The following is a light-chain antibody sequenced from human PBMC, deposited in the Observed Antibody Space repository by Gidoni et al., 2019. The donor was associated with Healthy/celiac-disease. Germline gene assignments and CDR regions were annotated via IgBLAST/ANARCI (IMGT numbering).Light chain of an antibody. J-gene: IGKJ4*01. V-gene: IGKV1-39*01. CDR1: QSISSY. CDR2: AAS. CDR3: QQSYSTPLT. Sequence: DLQMPPSPSSLSASVGDRVTITCRASQSISSYLNWYQQKPGKAPKLLLYAASSLQSGVTSRLRGSGSGKDVTLTISSLQPEECATYYWQQSYSTPLTFGGGTKVEIK.